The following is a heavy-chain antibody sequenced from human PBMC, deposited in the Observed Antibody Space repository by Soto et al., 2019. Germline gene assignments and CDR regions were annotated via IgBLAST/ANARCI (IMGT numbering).Heavy chain of an antibody. V-gene: IGHV4-61*01. CDR3: ARVSLSSSFFDY. CDR2: IYYSGGT. D-gene: IGHD6-6*01. CDR1: GGSVSSGSYY. Sequence: SETLSLTCTVSGGSVSSGSYYWSWIRQPPGKGLEWIGYIYYSGGTNYNPSLKSRVTISVDTSKNQFSLKLSSVTAADTAVYYCARVSLSSSFFDYWGQGTLVTVSS. J-gene: IGHJ4*02.